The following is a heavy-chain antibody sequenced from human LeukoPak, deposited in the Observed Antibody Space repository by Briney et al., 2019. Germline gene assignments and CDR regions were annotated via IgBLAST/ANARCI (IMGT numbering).Heavy chain of an antibody. CDR1: GFTFSSYS. J-gene: IGHJ4*02. Sequence: GGSLRLSCAASGFTFSSYSMNWVRQAPGKGLEWVSSISSSSSYIYYADSVKGRFTISRDNAKNSLYLQMNSLRAEDTAVYYCARDLFRLGATPPAYWGQGTLVTVSS. CDR3: ARDLFRLGATPPAY. CDR2: ISSSSSYI. D-gene: IGHD1-26*01. V-gene: IGHV3-21*01.